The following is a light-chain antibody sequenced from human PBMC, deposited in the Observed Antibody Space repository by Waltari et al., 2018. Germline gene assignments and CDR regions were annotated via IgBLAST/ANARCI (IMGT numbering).Light chain of an antibody. Sequence: QSALTQPASVSGSPGQSITIPCTGTSSDVGCYHYVPWYQQHPGKAPKFIIYDVSKRPSGVSNRFSGSKSGNTASLTISGLQAEDEADYYCCSYAGSSTPVIFGGGAKLTVL. CDR1: SSDVGCYHY. CDR3: CSYAGSSTPVI. J-gene: IGLJ2*01. V-gene: IGLV2-23*02. CDR2: DVS.